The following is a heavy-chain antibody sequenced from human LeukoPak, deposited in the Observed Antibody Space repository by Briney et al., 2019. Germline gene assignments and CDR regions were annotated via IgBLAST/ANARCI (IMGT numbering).Heavy chain of an antibody. CDR2: ISYDGSNK. J-gene: IGHJ6*02. D-gene: IGHD6-13*01. Sequence: PGGSLRLSCAASGFTFSSYGMHWVRQPPGKGLEWVAVISYDGSNKYYADSVKGRFTISRDNSKNTLYLQMNSLRAEDTAVYYCASAGYSETYYYYYGMDVWGQGTTVTVSS. CDR3: ASAGYSETYYYYYGMDV. CDR1: GFTFSSYG. V-gene: IGHV3-30*03.